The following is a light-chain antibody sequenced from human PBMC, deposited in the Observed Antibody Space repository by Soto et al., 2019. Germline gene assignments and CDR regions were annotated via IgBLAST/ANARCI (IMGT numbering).Light chain of an antibody. CDR3: QQFNIWPRT. Sequence: EIVMTQSPATLSVSPGERATLSCRASQSVGINLAWYQQKPGQAPRLLMSYASTRATGIPARFSGSGSETEFTLTISSLQSEDFAVYYCQQFNIWPRTFGQGTKVDIK. V-gene: IGKV3-15*01. CDR1: QSVGIN. CDR2: YAS. J-gene: IGKJ1*01.